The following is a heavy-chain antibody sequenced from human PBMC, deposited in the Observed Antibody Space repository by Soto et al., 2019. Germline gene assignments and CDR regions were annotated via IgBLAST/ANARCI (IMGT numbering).Heavy chain of an antibody. CDR3: ARGYFRGYQLLRPLGTDY. CDR2: INHSGST. Sequence: SETLSLTCAVYGGSFSGYYWSWIRQPPGKGLEWIGEINHSGSTNYNPSLKSRVTMTRNTSISTAYMELSSLRSEDTAVYYCARGYFRGYQLLRPLGTDYWGQGTLVTVSS. J-gene: IGHJ4*02. D-gene: IGHD2-2*01. CDR1: GGSFSGYY. V-gene: IGHV4-34*01.